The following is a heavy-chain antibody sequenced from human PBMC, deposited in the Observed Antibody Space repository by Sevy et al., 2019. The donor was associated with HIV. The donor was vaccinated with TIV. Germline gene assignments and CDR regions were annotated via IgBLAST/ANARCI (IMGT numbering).Heavy chain of an antibody. CDR1: GYIFTNSG. V-gene: IGHV1-18*01. CDR3: ARVPTYHYGSATYFDY. D-gene: IGHD3-10*01. J-gene: IGHJ4*02. CDR2: IGVYNGNL. Sequence: ASVKVSCKTSGYIFTNSGITWVRQAPGQGLEWMGWIGVYNGNLKYAQKFQGRVTMTTDTSTSTAYMELTSLRSDDTGVDYCARVPTYHYGSATYFDYWGQGTLVTVSS.